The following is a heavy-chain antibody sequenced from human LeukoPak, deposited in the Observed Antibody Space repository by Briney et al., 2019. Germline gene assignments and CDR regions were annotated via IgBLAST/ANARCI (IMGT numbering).Heavy chain of an antibody. CDR1: GGSFSGYY. D-gene: IGHD5-24*01. J-gene: IGHJ5*02. V-gene: IGHV4-34*01. CDR3: ARAPPLYSRDGYRVRRWFDP. Sequence: SETLSLTCAVYGGSFSGYYWSWVRQPPGEGLEWIGEINHIGSTNYNPSLKSRVTISVDAAKNQFSLKLSSVTAADTAVYYCARAPPLYSRDGYRVRRWFDPWGQGTLVTVSS. CDR2: INHIGST.